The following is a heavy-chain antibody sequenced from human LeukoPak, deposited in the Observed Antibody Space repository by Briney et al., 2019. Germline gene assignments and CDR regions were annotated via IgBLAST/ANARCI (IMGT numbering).Heavy chain of an antibody. D-gene: IGHD4-17*01. J-gene: IGHJ4*02. Sequence: ASVKVSCKASGGTFSSYAISWVRQAPGQGLEWMGGIIPIFGTANYAQKFQGRVTITADESTSTAYMELSSLRSEDTAVYYCASCYGDYAPFDYWGREPWSPSPQ. V-gene: IGHV1-69*13. CDR2: IIPIFGTA. CDR1: GGTFSSYA. CDR3: ASCYGDYAPFDY.